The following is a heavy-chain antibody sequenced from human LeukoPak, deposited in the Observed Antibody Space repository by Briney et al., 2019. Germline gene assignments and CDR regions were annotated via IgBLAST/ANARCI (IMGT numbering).Heavy chain of an antibody. D-gene: IGHD3-22*01. Sequence: GGSLRLSCAASGFTFSSYAMHWVRQAPGKGLEWVAVISYDGSNKYYADSVKGRFTISRDNSKNTLYLQMNSLRAEDTAVYYCARDLSMIVVVIVTLDYWGQGTLVTVSS. V-gene: IGHV3-30-3*01. CDR1: GFTFSSYA. J-gene: IGHJ4*02. CDR3: ARDLSMIVVVIVTLDY. CDR2: ISYDGSNK.